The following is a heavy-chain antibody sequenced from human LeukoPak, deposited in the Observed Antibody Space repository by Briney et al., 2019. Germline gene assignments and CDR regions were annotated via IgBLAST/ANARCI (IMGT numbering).Heavy chain of an antibody. D-gene: IGHD3-10*01. Sequence: SETLSLTCTVSGGSISSYYWSWIRQPPGKGLEWIGYIYYSGSTNYNPSLKSRVTISVDTSKNQFSLKLSSVTAADTAVYYCARLGGGVGELWFGELGEFDPWGQGTLVTVSS. J-gene: IGHJ5*02. V-gene: IGHV4-59*08. CDR2: IYYSGST. CDR1: GGSISSYY. CDR3: ARLGGGVGELWFGELGEFDP.